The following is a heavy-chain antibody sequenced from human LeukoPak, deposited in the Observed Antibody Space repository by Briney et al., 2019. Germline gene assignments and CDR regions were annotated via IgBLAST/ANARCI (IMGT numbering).Heavy chain of an antibody. D-gene: IGHD6-13*01. Sequence: PGGSLRLSCAASGFTFDDYGMSWVRHAPGKGLEWVSGINWNGGSTGYADSVKGRFTISRDNAKNSLYLQMNSLRAEDTALYYCARVNSSSPLDHYYYYMDVWGKGTTVTVSS. V-gene: IGHV3-20*04. CDR1: GFTFDDYG. CDR3: ARVNSSSPLDHYYYYMDV. CDR2: INWNGGST. J-gene: IGHJ6*03.